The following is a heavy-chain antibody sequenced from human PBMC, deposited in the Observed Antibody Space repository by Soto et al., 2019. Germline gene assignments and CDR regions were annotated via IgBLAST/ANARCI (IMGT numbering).Heavy chain of an antibody. D-gene: IGHD3-10*01. CDR1: GGSIISYY. J-gene: IGHJ6*02. CDR2: IYYNGTA. V-gene: IGHV4-59*01. Sequence: SETLSRTCTVSGGSIISYYWSWIRQPPRKGLELIGYIYYNGTANYNPSLKGRVTISVDTPKNQFSLKLRSVTAADTAVYYCARVAMVRGIINYYYGLDVWGQGTTVTVSS. CDR3: ARVAMVRGIINYYYGLDV.